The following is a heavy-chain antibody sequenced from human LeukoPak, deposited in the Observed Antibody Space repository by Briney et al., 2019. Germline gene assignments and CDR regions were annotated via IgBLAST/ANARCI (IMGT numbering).Heavy chain of an antibody. V-gene: IGHV1-2*02. J-gene: IGHJ4*02. Sequence: ASVKVSCKASGYTFTDYYMHWVRQAPGQGLERMGWINPNSGGTNYAQKFQGRVIMTRDTSIRTAYMELSRLRSDDTAIYYCARDRTERDFDYWGQGTLVTVSS. CDR3: ARDRTERDFDY. CDR2: INPNSGGT. CDR1: GYTFTDYY.